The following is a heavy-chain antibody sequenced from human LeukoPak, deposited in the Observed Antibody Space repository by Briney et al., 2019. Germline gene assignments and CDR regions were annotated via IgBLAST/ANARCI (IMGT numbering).Heavy chain of an antibody. Sequence: ASVKVSCKASGYTFTTHDMHWVRQAPGQGLEWMGIIHPSGYTIYAQKSQGRVAMTRDTSTSTVYMELSGLRSEDTAVYYCARERNTAYDFDWFDPWGQGTLVTVSS. J-gene: IGHJ5*02. V-gene: IGHV1-46*01. D-gene: IGHD5-12*01. CDR2: IHPSGYT. CDR3: ARERNTAYDFDWFDP. CDR1: GYTFTTHD.